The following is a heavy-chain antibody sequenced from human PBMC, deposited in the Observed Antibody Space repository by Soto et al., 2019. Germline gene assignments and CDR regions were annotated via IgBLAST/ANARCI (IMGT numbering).Heavy chain of an antibody. Sequence: PGGSLRLSCAASGFSYSSYSMNCVRQALGKGLEWVSSISSSSSYIYYADSVKGRFTISRDNAKNSLYLQMNRLRAEDTAVYYCARGENNWNYYYYNGKDVWGQGTTVTVSS. CDR1: GFSYSSYS. CDR2: ISSSSSYI. V-gene: IGHV3-21*01. J-gene: IGHJ6*02. CDR3: ARGENNWNYYYYNGKDV. D-gene: IGHD1-20*01.